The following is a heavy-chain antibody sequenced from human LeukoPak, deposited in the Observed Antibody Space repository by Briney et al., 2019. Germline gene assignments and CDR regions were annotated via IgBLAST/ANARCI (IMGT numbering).Heavy chain of an antibody. J-gene: IGHJ4*02. D-gene: IGHD3-22*01. CDR3: ARDLGDSSGYSFDY. CDR1: GGSISSYY. V-gene: IGHV4-59*01. Sequence: PSETLSLTCTVSGGSISSYYWSWIRQPPGKGLEWIGYIYYSGSTNYNPSLKSRVTISVDTSKNQFSLKLSSVTAADTAVYYCARDLGDSSGYSFDYWGQGTLVTVSX. CDR2: IYYSGST.